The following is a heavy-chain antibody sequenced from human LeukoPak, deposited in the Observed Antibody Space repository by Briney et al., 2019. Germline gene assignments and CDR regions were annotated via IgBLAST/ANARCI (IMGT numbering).Heavy chain of an antibody. Sequence: SETLTLTCTVSGGSISSSSYYWGWIRQPPGKGLEWIGSIYNSGSTYYNPSPYSRVTISVDTSKNQFSLKLSSVTAADTTVYYCARQQYYYDSSGYRAPGRWYFDLWGRGTLVTVSS. CDR2: IYNSGST. J-gene: IGHJ2*01. CDR3: ARQQYYYDSSGYRAPGRWYFDL. D-gene: IGHD3-22*01. V-gene: IGHV4-39*01. CDR1: GGSISSSSYY.